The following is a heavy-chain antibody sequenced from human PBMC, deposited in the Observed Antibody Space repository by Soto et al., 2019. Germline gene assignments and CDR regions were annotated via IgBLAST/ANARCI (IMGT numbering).Heavy chain of an antibody. D-gene: IGHD6-6*01. J-gene: IGHJ5*02. V-gene: IGHV2-5*02. Sequence: QITLKESGPTLVKPTQTLTLTCTFSGFSLSTSGVGVGWIRQPPGKALEWLALIYWDDDKRYSPSLRSRLTISQDTSTIQVVLTWTNLAPVDTATYSCAHTRYTGASRPWFDPWCHGPLVTVSS. CDR2: IYWDDDK. CDR1: GFSLSTSGVG. CDR3: AHTRYTGASRPWFDP.